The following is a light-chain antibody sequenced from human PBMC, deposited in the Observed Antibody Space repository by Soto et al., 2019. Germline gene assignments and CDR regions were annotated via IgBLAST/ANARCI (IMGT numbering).Light chain of an antibody. Sequence: QLVLTQPPSASGTPGQRVTISCSGSSSNIGSNTVNWYQQLPGTAPKLLIYSNNQRPSRVPDRFSGSKSGTSASLAISGLQSEDEADYYCAAWDDSLNGWVFGGGTKLTVL. CDR1: SSNIGSNT. CDR3: AAWDDSLNGWV. V-gene: IGLV1-44*01. J-gene: IGLJ3*02. CDR2: SNN.